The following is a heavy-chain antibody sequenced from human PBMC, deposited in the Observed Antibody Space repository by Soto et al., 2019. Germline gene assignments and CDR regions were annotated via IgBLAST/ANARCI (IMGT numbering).Heavy chain of an antibody. J-gene: IGHJ3*02. V-gene: IGHV3-74*01. CDR2: IISGGGST. D-gene: IGHD3-22*01. CDR3: AREAYYYDSSGYYRRAARYAFDI. CDR1: GFPFSSYW. Sequence: GGSLRLSCAASGFPFSSYWMLWVRQAPGKGLVWVSRIISGGGSTYYADSVKGRFTISRDNSKNTLYLQMNSLRAEDTAVYYCAREAYYYDSSGYYRRAARYAFDIWGQGTMVTVSS.